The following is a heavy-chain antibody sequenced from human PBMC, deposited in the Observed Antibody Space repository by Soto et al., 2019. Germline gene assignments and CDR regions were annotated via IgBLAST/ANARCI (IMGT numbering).Heavy chain of an antibody. Sequence: PWGSLRLSCSASGFTFSDYYMSWSRQAPGKGLEWLSDISSTGISIYYADSMKGRLTISRDNDKNSLYLQLNSLRAEDTAVYFCARGGSEHQLVPTYGKKYYSYYGMDVWGLGTTVTV. CDR3: ARGGSEHQLVPTYGKKYYSYYGMDV. J-gene: IGHJ6*02. D-gene: IGHD6-13*01. CDR1: GFTFSDYY. V-gene: IGHV3-11*01. CDR2: ISSTGISI.